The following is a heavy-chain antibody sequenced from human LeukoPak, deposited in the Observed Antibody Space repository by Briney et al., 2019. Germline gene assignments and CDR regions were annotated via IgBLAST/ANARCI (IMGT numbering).Heavy chain of an antibody. CDR3: ARVSKEALLWFGELSPDSNWFDP. D-gene: IGHD3-10*01. CDR2: IIPILGIA. CDR1: GGTFSSYA. J-gene: IGHJ5*02. V-gene: IGHV1-69*04. Sequence: SVKVSCKASGGTFSSYAISWVRQAPGQGLEWMGRIIPILGIANYAQKFQGRVTITADKSTSTAYMELSSLRSEDTAVYYCARVSKEALLWFGELSPDSNWFDPWGQGTLVTVSS.